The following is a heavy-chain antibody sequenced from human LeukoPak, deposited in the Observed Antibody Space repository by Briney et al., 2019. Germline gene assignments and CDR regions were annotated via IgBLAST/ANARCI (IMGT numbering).Heavy chain of an antibody. CDR1: GYTFTNFG. D-gene: IGHD4-17*01. V-gene: IGHV1-18*01. Sequence: ASVKVSCKASGYTFTNFGISWVRQAPGQGLEWMGWISPYNGNTNYAQKVQGRVTMTTDTSTSTVYMELRSLRSDDTAVYYCARPGGWAYRDYLQEAFDYWGQGTLVTVSS. J-gene: IGHJ4*02. CDR2: ISPYNGNT. CDR3: ARPGGWAYRDYLQEAFDY.